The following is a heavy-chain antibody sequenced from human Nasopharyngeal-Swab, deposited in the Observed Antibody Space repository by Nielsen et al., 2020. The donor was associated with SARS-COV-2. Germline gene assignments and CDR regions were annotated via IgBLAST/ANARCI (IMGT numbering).Heavy chain of an antibody. CDR3: ARVGSAIFYYYGMDV. V-gene: IGHV1-18*01. J-gene: IGHJ6*02. CDR1: GYTFSSYG. Sequence: VKVSCKASGYTFSSYGISWVRQAPGQGLEWMGWISGHNGDTKYAQKVQGRVTMTTDTSTSTAYMEVWSLKSDDTAVYYCARVGSAIFYYYGMDVWGQGTTVTVSS. CDR2: ISGHNGDT. D-gene: IGHD3-3*01.